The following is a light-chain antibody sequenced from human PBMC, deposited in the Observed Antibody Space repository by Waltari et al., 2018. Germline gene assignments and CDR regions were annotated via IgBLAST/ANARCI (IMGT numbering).Light chain of an antibody. V-gene: IGKV3-20*01. J-gene: IGKJ2*01. CDR3: QQYGSSLYT. CDR1: QSVSSSH. CDR2: GAS. Sequence: EIVLTQSPGTLSLSPGERATRSCRASQSVSSSHLAWYQQKTGQAPLPLVYGASSRATGIPDRFSGSGSGTDFTLTISRLEPEDFAVYYCQQYGSSLYTFGQGTKLEIK.